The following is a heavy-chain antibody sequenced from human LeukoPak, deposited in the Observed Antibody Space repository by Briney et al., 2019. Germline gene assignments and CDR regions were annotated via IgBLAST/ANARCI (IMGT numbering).Heavy chain of an antibody. CDR3: AKDGSSSPYYFDY. V-gene: IGHV3-23*01. D-gene: IGHD6-6*01. Sequence: PGGSLSLSCAVSGFTFSNYAMSWVRQAPGKGVKWFSAICAGGGTTYYADSVKGRFTISRDTSKNTLFLQMNSLTAEDTAVYYCAKDGSSSPYYFDYWGQGTLVTVSS. CDR2: ICAGGGTT. J-gene: IGHJ4*02. CDR1: GFTFSNYA.